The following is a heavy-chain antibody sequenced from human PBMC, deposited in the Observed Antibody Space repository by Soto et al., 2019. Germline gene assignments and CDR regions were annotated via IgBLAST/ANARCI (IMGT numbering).Heavy chain of an antibody. J-gene: IGHJ6*02. CDR2: IDPSDSYT. CDR1: GYSFTSYW. Sequence: GESLKISCKGSGYSFTSYWISWVRQMPGKGLEWMGRIDPSDSYTNYSPSFQGHVTISADKSISTAYLQWSSLKASDTAMYYCARDEYSSSSTPGYYYYGMDVWGQGTTVTSP. CDR3: ARDEYSSSSTPGYYYYGMDV. D-gene: IGHD6-6*01. V-gene: IGHV5-10-1*01.